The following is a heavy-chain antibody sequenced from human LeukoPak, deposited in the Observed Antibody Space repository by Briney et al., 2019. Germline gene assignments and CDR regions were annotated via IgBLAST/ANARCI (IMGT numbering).Heavy chain of an antibody. CDR1: GFTFSSYE. V-gene: IGHV3-48*03. Sequence: PGGSLRLSCTASGFTFSSYEMNWVRQAPGKGLEWVSYISSSGSTIYYADSVKGRFTISRDNAKNSLYLQMNSLRAEDTAAYYCASDLSMIPYCWGQGTLVTVSS. CDR3: ASDLSMIPYC. J-gene: IGHJ4*02. CDR2: ISSSGSTI. D-gene: IGHD3-22*01.